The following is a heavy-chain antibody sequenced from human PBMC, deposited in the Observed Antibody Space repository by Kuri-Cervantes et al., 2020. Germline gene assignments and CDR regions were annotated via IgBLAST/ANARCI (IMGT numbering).Heavy chain of an antibody. Sequence: ASVKVSCKASGYTFTSYGISWVRQAPGQGLEWMGWIGAYNGDTNYAQKLQGRVTMTTDTSTSTAYMELRSLRSDDTAVYYCARVNYYGSGSPHLPWGQGTLVTVSS. D-gene: IGHD3-10*01. CDR1: GYTFTSYG. CDR3: ARVNYYGSGSPHLP. J-gene: IGHJ5*02. CDR2: IGAYNGDT. V-gene: IGHV1-18*01.